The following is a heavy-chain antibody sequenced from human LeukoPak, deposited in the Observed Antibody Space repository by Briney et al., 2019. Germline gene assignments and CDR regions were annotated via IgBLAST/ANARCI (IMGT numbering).Heavy chain of an antibody. CDR1: GVSISSYY. Sequence: SETLSLTCTVSGVSISSYYWSWIRQPPGKGLEWIGYIYYSGSTNYNPSLKSRVTISVDTSKNQFSLKLSSVTAADTAVYYCARQGYYGSGSYPGYFDYWGQGTLVTVSS. V-gene: IGHV4-59*08. CDR2: IYYSGST. D-gene: IGHD3-10*01. CDR3: ARQGYYGSGSYPGYFDY. J-gene: IGHJ4*02.